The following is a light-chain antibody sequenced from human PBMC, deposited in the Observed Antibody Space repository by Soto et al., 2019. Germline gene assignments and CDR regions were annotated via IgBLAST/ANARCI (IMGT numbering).Light chain of an antibody. Sequence: EIVLTQSPGTLSLSPGERATLSCRASQSVSSSYLAGYQQKPGQAPRLLIYGASSRATGIPDRFSGSGSGTDFTLTISRLEPEDFAMYYCQQYGSSPWTFGQGTKVEIK. CDR2: GAS. V-gene: IGKV3-20*01. CDR3: QQYGSSPWT. CDR1: QSVSSSY. J-gene: IGKJ1*01.